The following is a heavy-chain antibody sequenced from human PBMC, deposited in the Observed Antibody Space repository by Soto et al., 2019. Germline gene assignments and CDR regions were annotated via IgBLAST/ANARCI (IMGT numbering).Heavy chain of an antibody. CDR3: ASLRDSSGYLARTGWPYYFDY. D-gene: IGHD3-22*01. CDR2: IYYSGST. CDR1: GGSISSGGYY. Sequence: PSETLSLTCTVSGGSISSGGYYWSWIRQHPGKGLEWIGYIYYSGSTYYNPSLKSRVTISVDTSKNQFSLKLSSVTAADTAVYYCASLRDSSGYLARTGWPYYFDYWGQGTLVTVSS. V-gene: IGHV4-31*03. J-gene: IGHJ4*02.